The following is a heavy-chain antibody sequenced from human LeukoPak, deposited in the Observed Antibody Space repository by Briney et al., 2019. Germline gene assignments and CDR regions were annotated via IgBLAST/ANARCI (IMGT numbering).Heavy chain of an antibody. J-gene: IGHJ4*02. CDR3: ARSASIIVVVPAAIEEVEGYYFDY. D-gene: IGHD2-2*02. Sequence: EASVKVSCKASGYTFTTYHLHWVRQAPGQGLEWMGMIDPSTGTTAYAQKFQGRVAMTRVTSTSTVYVELNSLRSGDMAIYYCARSASIIVVVPAAIEEVEGYYFDYWGQGTLVTVSS. V-gene: IGHV1-46*01. CDR2: IDPSTGTT. CDR1: GYTFTTYH.